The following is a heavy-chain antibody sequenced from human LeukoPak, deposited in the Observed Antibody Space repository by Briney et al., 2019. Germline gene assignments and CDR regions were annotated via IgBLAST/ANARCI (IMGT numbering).Heavy chain of an antibody. Sequence: SETLSLTCTVSGGSISSYYWGWIRQPPGKGLEWIGSIYYSGSTYYNPSLKSRVTISVDTSKNQFSLKLSSVTAADTAVYYCARGGSRLELDYWGQGTLVTVSS. D-gene: IGHD1-7*01. CDR2: IYYSGST. J-gene: IGHJ4*02. V-gene: IGHV4-39*07. CDR1: GGSISSYY. CDR3: ARGGSRLELDY.